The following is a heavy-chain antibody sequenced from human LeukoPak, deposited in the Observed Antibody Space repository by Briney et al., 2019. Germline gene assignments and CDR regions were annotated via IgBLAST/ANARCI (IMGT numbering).Heavy chain of an antibody. CDR1: GFIFSTYG. Sequence: GGSLRLSCVAAGFIFSTYGLHWVRQSPGRGLEWVAVIWYDGSQRYYADSVKGRFTISRDDSQNTIYLQMDSLRAEDTAVYYCATSSPRNYFDHWGQGTLVTVSS. J-gene: IGHJ4*02. V-gene: IGHV3-33*01. CDR3: ATSSPRNYFDH. CDR2: IWYDGSQR. D-gene: IGHD1-14*01.